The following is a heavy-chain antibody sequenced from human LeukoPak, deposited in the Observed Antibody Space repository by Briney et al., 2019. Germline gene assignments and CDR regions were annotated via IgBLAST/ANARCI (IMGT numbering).Heavy chain of an antibody. V-gene: IGHV4-39*01. CDR1: GGSISSYY. CDR3: ARQGGYEVFDY. CDR2: MYYSGST. Sequence: PSETLSLTCTVSGGSISSYYWGWIRQPPGKGLEWIGNMYYSGSTYYNPSLKSRVTISVDTSKNQFSLKVSSVTAAETAVYYCARQGGYEVFDYWGQGTLVTVSS. J-gene: IGHJ4*02. D-gene: IGHD5-12*01.